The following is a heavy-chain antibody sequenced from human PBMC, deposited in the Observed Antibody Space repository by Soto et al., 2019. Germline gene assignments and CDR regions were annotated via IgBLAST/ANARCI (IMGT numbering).Heavy chain of an antibody. CDR3: AKLVAAARGDY. CDR2: ISYDGSNK. Sequence: GGSLRLSCAASGFTFSSYGMHWVRQAPGKGLEWVADISYDGSNKYYADSVKGRFTISRDNSKNTLYLQMNSLRAEDTAVYYCAKLVAAARGDYWGQGTLVTVSS. D-gene: IGHD6-13*01. V-gene: IGHV3-30*18. J-gene: IGHJ4*02. CDR1: GFTFSSYG.